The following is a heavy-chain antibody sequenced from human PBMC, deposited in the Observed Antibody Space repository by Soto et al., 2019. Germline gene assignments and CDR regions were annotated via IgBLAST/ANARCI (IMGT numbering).Heavy chain of an antibody. Sequence: EVQLVESGGGLIQPGGSLRLSCAASGFTVIINYMIWVRQAPGKGLEWVSLIYSGGSIHYADSVKGRFTISRDGSKNTLYLHMSSLRAEDTAVYYCATSPGVGVWGQGTTVTVSS. J-gene: IGHJ6*02. CDR1: GFTVIINY. D-gene: IGHD2-8*01. V-gene: IGHV3-53*01. CDR3: ATSPGVGV. CDR2: IYSGGSI.